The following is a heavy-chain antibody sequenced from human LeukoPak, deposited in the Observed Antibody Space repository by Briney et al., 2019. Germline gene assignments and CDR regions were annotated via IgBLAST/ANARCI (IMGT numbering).Heavy chain of an antibody. D-gene: IGHD3-22*01. CDR2: FDPEDDEK. CDR3: AAELSSGYFDY. CDR1: GYMFTELS. V-gene: IGHV1-24*01. J-gene: IGHJ4*02. Sequence: ASVKVSCKVSGYMFTELSMHWVRLAPGKGLEWMGGFDPEDDEKMYAQKFQGRVTMTEDTSTDTAYMELSSLRSEDTAVYYCAAELSSGYFDYWGQGTLVTVSS.